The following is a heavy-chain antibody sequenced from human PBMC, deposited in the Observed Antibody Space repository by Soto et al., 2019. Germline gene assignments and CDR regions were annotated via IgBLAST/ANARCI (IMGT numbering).Heavy chain of an antibody. CDR2: INAGNGNT. J-gene: IGHJ6*02. Sequence: QVQLVQSGAEVKKPGASVKVSCKASGYTFTSYAMHWVRQAPGQRLEWMGWINAGNGNTKYSQKFQGRVTITRDTSASTAYMELSSLRSEDTAVYYCARARAKGHYYYYGMDVWGQGTTVTVSS. CDR3: ARARAKGHYYYYGMDV. V-gene: IGHV1-3*01. CDR1: GYTFTSYA.